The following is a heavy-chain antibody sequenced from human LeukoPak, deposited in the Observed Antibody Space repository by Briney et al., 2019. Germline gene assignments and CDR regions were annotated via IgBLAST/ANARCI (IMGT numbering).Heavy chain of an antibody. J-gene: IGHJ3*02. Sequence: HPGKSLRLSCAASGFTFDDYAMHWVRQAPGKGLEWVSGISWNSGSIGYADSVKGRFTISRDNAKNSLYLQMNSLRAEDMALYYCTKDKSLAVTSRGNAFDIWGQGTMVTVSS. D-gene: IGHD6-19*01. V-gene: IGHV3-9*03. CDR1: GFTFDDYA. CDR3: TKDKSLAVTSRGNAFDI. CDR2: ISWNSGSI.